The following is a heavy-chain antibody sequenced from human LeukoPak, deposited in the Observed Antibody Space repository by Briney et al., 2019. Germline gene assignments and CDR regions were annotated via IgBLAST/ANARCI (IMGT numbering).Heavy chain of an antibody. V-gene: IGHV3-23*01. CDR2: VIGSGGT. CDR3: VKGRGPAKGDYYNYYYYMDV. CDR1: GFTFSNYA. D-gene: IGHD2-21*02. Sequence: GGSLRLSCAAPGFTFSNYAMTWVRQAPGKGLEWVSAVIGSGGTYYADSVKGRFIISRDNSKNTLYLQMSSLRADDTALYYCVKGRGPAKGDYYNYYYYMDVWGKGTTVTVSS. J-gene: IGHJ6*03.